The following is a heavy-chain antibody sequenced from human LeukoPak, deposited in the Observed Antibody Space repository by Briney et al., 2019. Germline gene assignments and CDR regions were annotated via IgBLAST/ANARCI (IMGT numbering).Heavy chain of an antibody. J-gene: IGHJ4*02. CDR1: GYTFTNYA. CDR2: IIPIFGTA. V-gene: IGHV1-69*13. Sequence: ASVKVSCKASGYTFTNYAINWMRQAPGQGLEWMGGIIPIFGTANYAQKFQGRVTITADESTSTAYMELSSLRSEDTAVYYCARDRSGSYSPPDYWGQGTLVTVSS. D-gene: IGHD1-26*01. CDR3: ARDRSGSYSPPDY.